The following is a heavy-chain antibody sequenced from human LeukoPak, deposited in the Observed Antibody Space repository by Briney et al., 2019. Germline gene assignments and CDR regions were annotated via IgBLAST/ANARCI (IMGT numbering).Heavy chain of an antibody. D-gene: IGHD3-22*01. CDR3: ARVLVPHKYYYDSSGYYSFDY. CDR2: INPNSGGT. J-gene: IGHJ4*02. CDR1: GGTFSSYA. V-gene: IGHV1-2*06. Sequence: ASVKVSCKASGGTFSSYAISWVRQAPGQGLEWMGRINPNSGGTNYAQKFQGRVTMTRDTSISTAYMELSRLRSDDTAVYYCARVLVPHKYYYDSSGYYSFDYWGQGTLVTVSS.